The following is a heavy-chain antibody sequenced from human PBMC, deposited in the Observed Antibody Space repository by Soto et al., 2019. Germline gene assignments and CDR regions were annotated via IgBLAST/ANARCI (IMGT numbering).Heavy chain of an antibody. CDR1: GFTFSSYA. CDR2: ISGSGGST. J-gene: IGHJ4*02. V-gene: IGHV3-23*01. CDR3: AKARGSSTPAPGSY. D-gene: IGHD2-2*01. Sequence: GGSLRLSCAASGFTFSSYAMSWVRQTPGEGLEWVSAISGSGGSTYYADSVKGRFTISRDNSKNTVYLQMNSLRAEDTAVYYCAKARGSSTPAPGSYWGQGTLVTAPQ.